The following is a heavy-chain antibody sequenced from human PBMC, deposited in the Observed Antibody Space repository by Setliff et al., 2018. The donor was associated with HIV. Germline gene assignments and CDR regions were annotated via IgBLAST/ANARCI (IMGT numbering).Heavy chain of an antibody. CDR2: VSGRGSDK. J-gene: IGHJ4*02. CDR3: ATPPTFYYDDTGLGYFAY. V-gene: IGHV3-23*01. D-gene: IGHD3-22*01. CDR1: GFTFSSFA. Sequence: GGSLRLSCGASGFTFSSFAMNWVRHAPGKGLEWVSAVSGRGSDKYYADSVKGRFIISRDNSRNTLYLQMTGLRADDTAVYYCATPPTFYYDDTGLGYFAYWGQGALVTVSS.